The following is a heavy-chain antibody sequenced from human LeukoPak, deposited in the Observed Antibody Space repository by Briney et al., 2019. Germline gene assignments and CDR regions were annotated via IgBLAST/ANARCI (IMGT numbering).Heavy chain of an antibody. CDR1: GFTFSNAW. V-gene: IGHV3-15*01. CDR3: TTGGGDYGNDY. CDR2: IKRKTDGGTT. J-gene: IGHJ4*02. Sequence: GGSLRLSCAASGFTFSNAWMTWVRQAPGKGLEWVGRIKRKTDGGTTDYAAPVKGRFTISRDDSKNTLYLQMNSLKTEDTAVYYCTTGGGDYGNDYWGQGTLVSVSS. D-gene: IGHD4-17*01.